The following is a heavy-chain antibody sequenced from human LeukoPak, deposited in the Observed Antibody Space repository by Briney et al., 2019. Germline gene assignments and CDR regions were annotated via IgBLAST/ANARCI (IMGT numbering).Heavy chain of an antibody. CDR3: AKYGLSGSDY. Sequence: GGSLRLSCAASGFTFSSYGMHWVRQAPGKGLEWVAVISYDGSNKYYADSVKGRFTISRDNSKNTLYLQMNSLRAEDTAVYYCAKYGLSGSDYWGQGTLVTVSS. CDR2: ISYDGSNK. CDR1: GFTFSSYG. D-gene: IGHD6-19*01. V-gene: IGHV3-30*18. J-gene: IGHJ4*02.